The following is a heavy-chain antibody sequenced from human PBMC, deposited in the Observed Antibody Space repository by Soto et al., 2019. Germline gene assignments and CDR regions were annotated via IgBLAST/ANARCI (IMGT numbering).Heavy chain of an antibody. J-gene: IGHJ3*02. D-gene: IGHD6-19*01. CDR2: ISPYNGST. CDR3: ARDPPYSSGWTGAFDI. CDR1: GYTFTSYG. V-gene: IGHV1-18*01. Sequence: ASVKVSCKASGYTFTSYGISWVRQAPGQGLEWMGWISPYNGSTNYAQKLQGWVTMTRDTSTSTAYMELSRLRSDDTAVYYCARDPPYSSGWTGAFDIWGQGTMVTVSS.